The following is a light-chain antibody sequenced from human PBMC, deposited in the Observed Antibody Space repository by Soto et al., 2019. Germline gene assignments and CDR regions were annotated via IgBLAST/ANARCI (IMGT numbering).Light chain of an antibody. Sequence: EIELTQSPATLSLSPGERATVSCKASQSVGSFLAWYQQRPGRAPRLLIYDTSNRATGIPARFSGSGSGTDFTLTISSLEPEDFAVYYCQQRGNWPLTFGGGTKVEIK. J-gene: IGKJ4*01. CDR3: QQRGNWPLT. CDR1: QSVGSF. V-gene: IGKV3-11*01. CDR2: DTS.